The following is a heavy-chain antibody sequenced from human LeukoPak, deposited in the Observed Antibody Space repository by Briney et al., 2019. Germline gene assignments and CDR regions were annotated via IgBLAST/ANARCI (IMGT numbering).Heavy chain of an antibody. CDR3: ARDEGGNSDW. D-gene: IGHD4-23*01. Sequence: GGSLRLSCAASGFTFDDFSIHWVRQAPGKGLEWVSLISKYGDRTYYADSVEGRFTISRDNAKNSLYLQMNSLRAEDTAVYYCARDEGGNSDWWGQGTLVTVSS. V-gene: IGHV3-43*01. J-gene: IGHJ4*02. CDR1: GFTFDDFS. CDR2: ISKYGDRT.